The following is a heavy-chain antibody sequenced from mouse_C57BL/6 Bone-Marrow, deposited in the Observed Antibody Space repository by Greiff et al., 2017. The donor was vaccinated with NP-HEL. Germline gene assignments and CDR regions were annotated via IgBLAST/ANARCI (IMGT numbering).Heavy chain of an antibody. CDR3: AREGGTTVDY. CDR1: GYTFTSYW. V-gene: IGHV1-55*01. CDR2: IYPGSGST. D-gene: IGHD1-1*01. J-gene: IGHJ2*01. Sequence: QVQLQQSGAELVKPGASVKMSCKASGYTFTSYWITWVKQRPGQGLEWIGDIYPGSGSTNYNEKFKSKATLTVDTSSSTADMQLSSLASEDAAVYYWAREGGTTVDYWGQGTTLTVSS.